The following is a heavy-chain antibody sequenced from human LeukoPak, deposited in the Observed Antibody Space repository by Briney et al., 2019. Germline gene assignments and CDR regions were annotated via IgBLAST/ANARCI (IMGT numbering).Heavy chain of an antibody. J-gene: IGHJ5*02. CDR2: IKYDGSHK. Sequence: PGGSLRLSCAASGFTFSNYGMHWVRQAPGKGLEWVAFIKYDGSHKDYADSVKGRFTISRDNSKNTLYLQVNSLRPEDTAVYYCAKPLYTNYFDPWGQGTLVTVSS. CDR1: GFTFSNYG. CDR3: AKPLYTNYFDP. D-gene: IGHD4-11*01. V-gene: IGHV3-30*02.